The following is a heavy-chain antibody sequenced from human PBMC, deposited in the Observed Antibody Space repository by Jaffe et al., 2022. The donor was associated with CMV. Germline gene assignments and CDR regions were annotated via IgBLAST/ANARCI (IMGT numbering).Heavy chain of an antibody. CDR3: VRYFAY. CDR1: GFIFRNAL. CDR2: IKSEADGGTA. J-gene: IGHJ4*02. V-gene: IGHV3-15*01. Sequence: VQLVESGGGLVKPGGSLRLSCTGSGFIFRNALLTWVRQTPGKGLEWVGRIKSEADGGTADYAAPVKGRFTISRDDSKNTLFLQMDSLKTDDTGVYYCVRYFAYWGQGTLVSVSS.